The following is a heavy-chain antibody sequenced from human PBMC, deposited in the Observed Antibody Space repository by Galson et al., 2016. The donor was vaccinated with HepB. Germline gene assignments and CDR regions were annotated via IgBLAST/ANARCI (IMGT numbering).Heavy chain of an antibody. CDR2: IIPMFGSP. V-gene: IGHV1-69*06. CDR3: ARTYYHDTGGYHQEADFDS. J-gene: IGHJ4*02. D-gene: IGHD3-22*01. CDR1: GGNFNTYA. Sequence: SVKVSCKASGGNFNTYAISWMRQAPGKGPEWMGGIIPMFGSPDYARKFQGRVTITADISTSTAYLVLSSLRAEDTAVYYCARTYYHDTGGYHQEADFDSWGQGTLVTVSS.